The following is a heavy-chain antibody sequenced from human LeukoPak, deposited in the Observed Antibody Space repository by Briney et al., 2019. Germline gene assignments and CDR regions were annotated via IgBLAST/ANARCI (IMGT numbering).Heavy chain of an antibody. V-gene: IGHV3-23*01. CDR1: GFTFSTFG. D-gene: IGHD2-15*01. J-gene: IGHJ4*02. CDR3: AKARYCSGGSCYDYFDY. CDR2: ISGGGSST. Sequence: GASLRLSCAASGFTFSTFGMTWVRQAPGKGLEWVAAISGGGSSTYYADSVKGRFTISRDNSKNTLYLQMNSLRADDTAVYHCAKARYCSGGSCYDYFDYWGQGTLVTVSS.